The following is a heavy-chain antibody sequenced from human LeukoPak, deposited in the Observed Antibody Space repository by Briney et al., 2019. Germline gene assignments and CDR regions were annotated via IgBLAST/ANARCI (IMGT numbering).Heavy chain of an antibody. CDR1: GDSISSSS. J-gene: IGHJ4*02. CDR2: ITSSTKTL. D-gene: IGHD2-2*01. CDR3: ARGYCSSTDCHLARHFEY. Sequence: EALSLTCTVSGDSISSSSYYWVWLRQPPGKGLEWLSYITSSTKTLYMDSVQGRFTISRDNAKNSLYLQMDSLREEDTAVYYCARGYCSSTDCHLARHFEYWGQGTLVTVSS. V-gene: IGHV3-48*02.